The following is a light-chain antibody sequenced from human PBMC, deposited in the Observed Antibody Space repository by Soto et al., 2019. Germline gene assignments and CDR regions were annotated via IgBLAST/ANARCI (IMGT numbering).Light chain of an antibody. V-gene: IGLV2-11*01. CDR2: DVS. Sequence: QSALTQPRSVSGSPGQSVTISCTGTSSDVGAYNYVSWYQQHPGKAPKVMIYDVSKRPSGVPDRFSGSKSDNTAALTISELQAEDEADYYCCSFAGSNTLIFGGGTKVTVL. CDR3: CSFAGSNTLI. CDR1: SSDVGAYNY. J-gene: IGLJ2*01.